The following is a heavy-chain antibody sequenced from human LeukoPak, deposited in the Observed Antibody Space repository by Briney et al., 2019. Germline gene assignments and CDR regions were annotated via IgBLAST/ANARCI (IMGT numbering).Heavy chain of an antibody. CDR1: GFTFSSYS. Sequence: PGGSLRLSCAASGFTFSSYSMNWVHQAPGKGLEWVSSISSSSSYIYYADSVKGRFTISRDNAENSLYLQMNSLRAEDTAVYYCAKYGSGSFDYWGQGTLVTVSS. D-gene: IGHD3-10*01. CDR2: ISSSSSYI. CDR3: AKYGSGSFDY. V-gene: IGHV3-21*01. J-gene: IGHJ4*02.